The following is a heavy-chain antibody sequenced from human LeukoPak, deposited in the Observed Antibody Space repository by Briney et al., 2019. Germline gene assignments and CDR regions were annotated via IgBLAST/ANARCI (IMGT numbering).Heavy chain of an antibody. CDR2: IKQDGSEK. CDR3: ARDYVAVAGTSDY. J-gene: IGHJ4*02. CDR1: GFTFSGYW. V-gene: IGHV3-7*01. Sequence: GGSLRLSCAVSGFTFSGYWMSWVRQAPGKGLEWVANIKQDGSEKYYVDSVKGRFTISRDNAKNSLYLQMNSLRAEDTAVYYCARDYVAVAGTSDYWGQGTLVTVSS. D-gene: IGHD6-19*01.